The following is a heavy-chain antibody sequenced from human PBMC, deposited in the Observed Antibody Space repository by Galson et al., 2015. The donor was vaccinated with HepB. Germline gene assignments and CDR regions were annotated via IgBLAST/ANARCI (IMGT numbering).Heavy chain of an antibody. CDR1: GGTFSSYA. Sequence: SVKVSCKASGGTFSSYAISWVRQAPGQGLEWMGGIIPIFGTANYAQKFQGRVTITADESTSTAYMELSSLRSEDTAVYYCARDTRGGDGVVIIEVDAFDIWGQGTMVTVSS. CDR2: IIPIFGTA. J-gene: IGHJ3*02. CDR3: ARDTRGGDGVVIIEVDAFDI. V-gene: IGHV1-69*13. D-gene: IGHD3-3*01.